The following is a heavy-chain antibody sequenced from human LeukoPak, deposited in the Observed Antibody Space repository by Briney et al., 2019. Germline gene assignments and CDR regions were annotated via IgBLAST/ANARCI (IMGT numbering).Heavy chain of an antibody. V-gene: IGHV3-30*03. D-gene: IGHD1-26*01. Sequence: GRSLRLSCAASGFTFSSYGMHWVRQAPGKGLEWVAVISYDGSNKYYADSVKGRFTTSRDNSKNTLYLQMNSLRAEDTAVYYCVVGATSFDYWGQGTLVTVSS. CDR3: VVGATSFDY. CDR1: GFTFSSYG. J-gene: IGHJ4*02. CDR2: ISYDGSNK.